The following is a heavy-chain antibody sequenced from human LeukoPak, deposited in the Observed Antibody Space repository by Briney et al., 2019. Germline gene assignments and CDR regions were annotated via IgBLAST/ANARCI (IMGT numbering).Heavy chain of an antibody. CDR2: ISSSSSYI. D-gene: IGHD1-26*01. CDR1: GFTFSSYS. Sequence: GGSLRLSCAASGFTFSSYSMNWIRQAPGKGLEWVSSISSSSSYIYYADSVKGRFTISRDNAKNSLYLQMNSLRAEDTAVYYCARDGGSYPITYYYYGMDVWGQGTTVTVSS. V-gene: IGHV3-21*01. J-gene: IGHJ6*02. CDR3: ARDGGSYPITYYYYGMDV.